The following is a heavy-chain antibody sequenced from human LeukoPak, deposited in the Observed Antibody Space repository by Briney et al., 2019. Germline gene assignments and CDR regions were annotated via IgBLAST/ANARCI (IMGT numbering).Heavy chain of an antibody. Sequence: SETLSLTCTVSADSLSSGGHYWAWVRQFRGRGLESIGFIHHSGRSRHNPSLKDRVSISVNTSRKQFALKLSSVTAADTAMYYCARGGNRFGGFYFDYWGQGIQVIVSS. V-gene: IGHV4-31*03. CDR2: IHHSGRS. CDR3: ARGGNRFGGFYFDY. CDR1: ADSLSSGGHY. J-gene: IGHJ4*02. D-gene: IGHD3-10*01.